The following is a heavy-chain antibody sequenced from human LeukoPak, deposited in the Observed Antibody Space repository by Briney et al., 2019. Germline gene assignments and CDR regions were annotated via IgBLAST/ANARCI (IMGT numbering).Heavy chain of an antibody. V-gene: IGHV1-2*02. CDR2: IEPNNGGT. CDR3: ATHYYYDSSGYYPYRY. Sequence: GASVKVSCKTSGFTFTCYYMHWVRQAPGQGLEWMGWIEPNNGGTKYAQKFQGRVSMTRDTSISTAYMELSRLRSDDTAVYYCATHYYYDSSGYYPYRYWGQGTLVTVSS. J-gene: IGHJ4*02. CDR1: GFTFTCYY. D-gene: IGHD3-22*01.